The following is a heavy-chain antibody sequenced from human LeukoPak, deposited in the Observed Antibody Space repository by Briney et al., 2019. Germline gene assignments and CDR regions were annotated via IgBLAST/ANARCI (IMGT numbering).Heavy chain of an antibody. V-gene: IGHV3-53*01. CDR3: ARGGDSSGSVRTAFDI. Sequence: PGGTLRLSCAASGLTVSSNYMSWVRLAPGKGQYWVSVINSGSSTYYADSVKGRFTISRDNSKNTLYLQMNSLRAEDTAVYYCARGGDSSGSVRTAFDIWGQGTMVTVSS. CDR2: INSGSST. CDR1: GLTVSSNY. J-gene: IGHJ3*02. D-gene: IGHD3-22*01.